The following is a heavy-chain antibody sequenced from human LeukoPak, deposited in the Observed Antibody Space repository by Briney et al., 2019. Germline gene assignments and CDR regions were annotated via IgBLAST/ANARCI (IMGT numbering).Heavy chain of an antibody. D-gene: IGHD3-3*01. V-gene: IGHV3-7*01. CDR2: IKQDGSEK. J-gene: IGHJ6*03. Sequence: GGSLRLSCAASGFTFSSYWMSWVRQAPGKGLEWVANIKQDGSEKYYVDSVKGRFTISRDNAKNSLYLQMNSLRAEDTAVYYCAREGITIFGVVIILNYYMDVWGKGTTVTVSS. CDR3: AREGITIFGVVIILNYYMDV. CDR1: GFTFSSYW.